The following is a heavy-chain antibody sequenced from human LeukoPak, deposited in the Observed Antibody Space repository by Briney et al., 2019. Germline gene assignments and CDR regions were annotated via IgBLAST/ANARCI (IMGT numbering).Heavy chain of an antibody. J-gene: IGHJ4*02. V-gene: IGHV3-21*01. CDR1: GFTFSSYS. D-gene: IGHD5-18*01. CDR3: ARDPLIRSGDTYYYFDY. Sequence: PGGSLRLSCAASGFTFSSYSMNWVRQAPGKGLEWVSSISSSSSYIYYADSVKGRFTISRDNAKNSLYLQMNSLRAEDTAVYYCARDPLIRSGDTYYYFDYWGQGTLVTVSS. CDR2: ISSSSSYI.